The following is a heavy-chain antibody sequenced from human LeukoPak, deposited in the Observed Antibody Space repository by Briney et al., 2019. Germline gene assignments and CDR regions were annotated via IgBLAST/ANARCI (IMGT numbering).Heavy chain of an antibody. CDR2: MSGSGGST. Sequence: GGSLRLFCAASGFTFSSYAMSWVRQAPGKGREWVSSMSGSGGSTYYADSVKGRFTISRDDSKNMLYLQMNSLRAEDTAVYYCARVRYGELDVWGQGTTVTVSS. CDR1: GFTFSSYA. CDR3: ARVRYGELDV. V-gene: IGHV3-23*01. D-gene: IGHD4-17*01. J-gene: IGHJ6*02.